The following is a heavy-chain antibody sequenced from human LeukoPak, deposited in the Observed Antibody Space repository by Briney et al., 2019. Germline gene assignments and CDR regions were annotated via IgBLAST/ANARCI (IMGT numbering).Heavy chain of an antibody. CDR3: ARYDVGWYYFDY. Sequence: SGTLSLTCVVSGGSISSSNWWSWVRQPPEKGLEWIGEIYHSGSTNYNPSLKSRVTISVDKSKNQFSLKLSSVTTADTAVYYCARYDVGWYYFDYWGQGTLVTVSS. CDR1: GGSISSSNW. V-gene: IGHV4-4*02. J-gene: IGHJ4*02. D-gene: IGHD6-19*01. CDR2: IYHSGST.